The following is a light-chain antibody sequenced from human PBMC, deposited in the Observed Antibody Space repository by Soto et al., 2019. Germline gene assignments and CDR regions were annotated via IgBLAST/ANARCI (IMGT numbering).Light chain of an antibody. J-gene: IGLJ1*01. CDR1: SSTIGTNY. V-gene: IGLV1-51*01. CDR2: DND. CDR3: GTWDSSRKGPYV. Sequence: QSVLTQPPSVSAAAGQTATISCSGSSSTIGTNYVSWFQQLPGTAPKLLIYDNDRRPSGIPDRFSGSKSGTSATLDITGLQTRDEADYFCGTWDSSRKGPYVFGSGTKLTVL.